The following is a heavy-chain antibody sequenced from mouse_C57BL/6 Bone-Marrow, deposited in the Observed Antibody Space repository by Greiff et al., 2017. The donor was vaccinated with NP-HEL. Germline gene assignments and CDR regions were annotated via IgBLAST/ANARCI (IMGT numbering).Heavy chain of an antibody. J-gene: IGHJ1*03. CDR1: GYAFSSYW. CDR2: IYPGDGDT. CDR3: ACLLLRLEGYFDV. D-gene: IGHD1-2*01. V-gene: IGHV1-80*01. Sequence: QVHVKQSGAELVKPGASVKISCKASGYAFSSYWMNWVKQRPGKGLEWIGQIYPGDGDTNYNGKFKGKATLTADKSSSTAYMQLSSLTSEDSAVYFCACLLLRLEGYFDVWGTGTTVTVSS.